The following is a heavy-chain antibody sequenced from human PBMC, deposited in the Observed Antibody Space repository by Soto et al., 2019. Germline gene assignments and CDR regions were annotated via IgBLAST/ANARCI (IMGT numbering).Heavy chain of an antibody. CDR1: EDIFNIYS. CDR3: AIYQLRSTNWFDP. D-gene: IGHD2-2*01. V-gene: IGHV5-10-1*01. CDR2: IVPSGSYT. J-gene: IGHJ5*02. Sequence: GESLKISCKGSEDIFNIYSIAWVRQMPGKGLEWMGRIVPSGSYTVYSPSFQGHVTISADKSINTAYLQWSRLKASDTAIYYCAIYQLRSTNWFDPWGQGTLVTVSS.